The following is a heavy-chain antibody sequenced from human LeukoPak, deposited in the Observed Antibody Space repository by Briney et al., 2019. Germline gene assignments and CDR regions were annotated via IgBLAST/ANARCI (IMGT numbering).Heavy chain of an antibody. CDR2: IWYDGSNK. D-gene: IGHD5-24*01. V-gene: IGHV3-33*01. Sequence: GGSLRLSCAASGFTFSSYGMHWVRQAPGKGLEWVAVIWYDGSNKYYADSVKGRFTISRDNSKNTLYLQMNSLRAEDTAVYYCARPSRDGYKYTFDYWGQGTLVTVSS. J-gene: IGHJ4*02. CDR1: GFTFSSYG. CDR3: ARPSRDGYKYTFDY.